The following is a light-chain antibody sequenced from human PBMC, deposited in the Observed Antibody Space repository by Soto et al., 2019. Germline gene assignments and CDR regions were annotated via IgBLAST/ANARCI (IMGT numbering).Light chain of an antibody. V-gene: IGLV2-14*01. CDR2: DVN. CDR3: TSYTGSSIFV. CDR1: SSDVGGYNY. J-gene: IGLJ1*01. Sequence: QSVLTQPASVSGSPGQSITISCTGTSSDVGGYNYVSWYQQLPGKAPKLMIYDVNNRPSGVSNRFSGSKSGNTASLTISGLQAEDEADYYCTSYTGSSIFVFGTGTKVTVL.